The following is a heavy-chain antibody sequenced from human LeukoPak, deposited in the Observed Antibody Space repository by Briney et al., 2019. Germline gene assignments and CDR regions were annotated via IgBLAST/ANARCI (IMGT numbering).Heavy chain of an antibody. CDR2: ISGFNGYT. Sequence: ASVKVSCKASGNTFSNYGISWVRQAPGQGLEWMGWISGFNGYTRYAQNLQGRVTMTTDTSTSTAYMELRSLISDDTAVYYCARDQGYTSEWLDYWGQGTLVTVSS. V-gene: IGHV1-18*01. CDR1: GNTFSNYG. D-gene: IGHD6-19*01. J-gene: IGHJ4*02. CDR3: ARDQGYTSEWLDY.